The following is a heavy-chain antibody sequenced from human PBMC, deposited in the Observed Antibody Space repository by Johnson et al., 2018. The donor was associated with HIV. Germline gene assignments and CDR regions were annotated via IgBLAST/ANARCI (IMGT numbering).Heavy chain of an antibody. CDR1: GFIFSSYG. CDR3: AKEPLVRGVNAFDI. J-gene: IGHJ3*02. D-gene: IGHD3-10*01. CDR2: IRHDGSKK. V-gene: IGHV3-30*02. Sequence: QVQLVESGGGVVQRGGSLRLACAASGFIFSSYGMHWVRQAPGKGLEWVAFIRHDGSKKYYADSVTGRFTIPRDNSKNTLFLQMNSLRAEDTAVYYCAKEPLVRGVNAFDIWGQGTMVTVSS.